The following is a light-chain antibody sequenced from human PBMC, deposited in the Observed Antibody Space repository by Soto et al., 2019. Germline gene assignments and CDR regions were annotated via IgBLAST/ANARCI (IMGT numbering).Light chain of an antibody. J-gene: IGLJ2*01. Sequence: QSVLTQPASVSGSPGQSITISCTGTRSDVGGYNYVSWYQQYPGKAPKLMIYDVTNRPSGVSNRFSGSKSGNTASLTISGLQAEDEADYYCSSCASSSPWVFGGGTKLTVL. CDR3: SSCASSSPWV. CDR1: RSDVGGYNY. V-gene: IGLV2-14*01. CDR2: DVT.